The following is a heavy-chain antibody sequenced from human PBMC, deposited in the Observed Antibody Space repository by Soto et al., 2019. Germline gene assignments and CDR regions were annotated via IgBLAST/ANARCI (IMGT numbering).Heavy chain of an antibody. CDR3: ARAQLERRVYEDAFDI. CDR2: IIPTLGIA. V-gene: IGHV1-69*02. CDR1: GGTFSSYT. J-gene: IGHJ3*02. D-gene: IGHD1-1*01. Sequence: ASVKVSCKASGGTFSSYTISWVRQAPGQGLEWMGRIIPTLGIANYAQKFQGRVTITADKSTSTAYMELSSLRSEDTAVYYCARAQLERRVYEDAFDIWGQGTMVTVSS.